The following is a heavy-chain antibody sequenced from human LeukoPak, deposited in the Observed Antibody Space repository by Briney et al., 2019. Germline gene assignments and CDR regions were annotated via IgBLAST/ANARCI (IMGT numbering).Heavy chain of an antibody. J-gene: IGHJ4*02. D-gene: IGHD6-19*01. CDR3: ARDRGSSGWYEFDY. Sequence: GGSLRLSCAASGFTCSSHWMSWVRQAPGKGLKWVASIKPDGSEKYYVDSVKGRFTISRDSAKNSLYLQMNTLRAEDTAVYYCARDRGSSGWYEFDYWGQGTLVTVSS. CDR2: IKPDGSEK. V-gene: IGHV3-7*01. CDR1: GFTCSSHW.